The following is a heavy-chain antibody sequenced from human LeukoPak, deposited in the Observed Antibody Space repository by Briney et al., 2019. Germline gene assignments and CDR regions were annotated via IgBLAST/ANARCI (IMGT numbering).Heavy chain of an antibody. CDR2: IYYDGSNK. V-gene: IGHV3-33*01. Sequence: GSLRLSFAASGFIFSSYGMHWARQAPGKGLEWVAVIYYDGSNKYYADSVRGRFTISRDNSKNTQFLQMSSLRAEDTAVYYCARDTFYSSGVYGLDVWGQGTTVTVSS. CDR3: ARDTFYSSGVYGLDV. D-gene: IGHD3-22*01. J-gene: IGHJ6*02. CDR1: GFIFSSYG.